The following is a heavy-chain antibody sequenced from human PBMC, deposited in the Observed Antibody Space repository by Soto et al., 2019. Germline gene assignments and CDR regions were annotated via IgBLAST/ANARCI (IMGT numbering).Heavy chain of an antibody. J-gene: IGHJ4*02. Sequence: GASVKVSCNVSGYTLSELSMHWVRQAPGKGLEWMGGFDPEDGETIYAQKFQGRVTMTEDTSTDTAYMELSSLRSEDTAVYYCATDYLGITGTTIVDYWGQGTLVTAPQ. CDR3: ATDYLGITGTTIVDY. CDR1: GYTLSELS. CDR2: FDPEDGET. V-gene: IGHV1-24*01. D-gene: IGHD1-7*01.